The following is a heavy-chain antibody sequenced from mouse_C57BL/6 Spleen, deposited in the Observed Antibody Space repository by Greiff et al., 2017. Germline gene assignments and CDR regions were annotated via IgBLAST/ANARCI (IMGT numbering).Heavy chain of an antibody. Sequence: VQLQQSGPELVKPGASVKISCKASGYTFTNYYMNWVKQRPGQSLEWIGEINPNNGGTSYNQKFKGKATLTVDKSSSTAYMRLRSLTSEDSAVYYCAREGSLAVWGKGTTVTVSS. D-gene: IGHD6-1*01. CDR2: INPNNGGT. V-gene: IGHV1-26*01. CDR1: GYTFTNYY. CDR3: AREGSLAV. J-gene: IGHJ1*03.